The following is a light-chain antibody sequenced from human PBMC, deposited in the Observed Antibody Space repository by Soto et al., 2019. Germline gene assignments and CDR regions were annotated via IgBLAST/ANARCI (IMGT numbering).Light chain of an antibody. CDR1: QGVSRK. Sequence: DIVMTQSPATLSVAPGERVTFSCRASQGVSRKLAWYQHKPGQAPRLLISGASTGATGIPARFSGSGSGTEFTLTISSLQSEDFAVYYCQQYGSSLLTFGGGTKVDIK. CDR3: QQYGSSLLT. CDR2: GAS. V-gene: IGKV3-15*01. J-gene: IGKJ4*01.